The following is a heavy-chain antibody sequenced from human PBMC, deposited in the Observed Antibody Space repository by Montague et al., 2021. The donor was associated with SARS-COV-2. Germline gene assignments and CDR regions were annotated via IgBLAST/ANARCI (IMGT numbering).Heavy chain of an antibody. J-gene: IGHJ5*02. CDR2: IYNSGTT. V-gene: IGHV4-39*01. CDR1: GGANSSSICY. Sequence: SETLSLTCTVSGGANSSSICYWGWIRQPPGKGLDWIGNIYNSGTTYYKPSLKSRLTISIDTSKNQFSLKLSSVTAADTAVYYCARHRNYGCHSLDNWFHPGGQGSLDTV. CDR3: ARHRNYGCHSLDNWFHP. D-gene: IGHD4-17*01.